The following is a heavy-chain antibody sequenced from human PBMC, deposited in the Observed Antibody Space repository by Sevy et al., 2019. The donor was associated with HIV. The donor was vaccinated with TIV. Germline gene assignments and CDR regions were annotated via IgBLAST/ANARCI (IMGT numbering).Heavy chain of an antibody. CDR3: ARASGWLKAYYFDY. D-gene: IGHD5-18*01. J-gene: IGHJ4*02. CDR1: GFTFSSYW. V-gene: IGHV3-74*01. CDR2: INSDGSST. Sequence: GGSLRLSCAASGFTFSSYWMHWVRQAPGKGLVWVSRINSDGSSTSYADSVKGRFTISRDNAKNTLYLQMNSLRAEDTAVYYCARASGWLKAYYFDYWGQGTLVTVSS.